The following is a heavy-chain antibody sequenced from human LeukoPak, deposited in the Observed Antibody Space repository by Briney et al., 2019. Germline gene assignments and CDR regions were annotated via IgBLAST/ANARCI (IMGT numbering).Heavy chain of an antibody. J-gene: IGHJ3*02. CDR1: GGSFSGYY. Sequence: SETLSLTCAVYGGSFSGYYWSWIRQPPGKGLEWIGEINHSGSTNYNPSLKSRVTISVDTSKNPFSLKLSSVTAAGTAVYYCARGFAQYYYDSSGYPPGPHDAFDIWGQGTMVTVSS. V-gene: IGHV4-34*01. CDR3: ARGFAQYYYDSSGYPPGPHDAFDI. CDR2: INHSGST. D-gene: IGHD3-22*01.